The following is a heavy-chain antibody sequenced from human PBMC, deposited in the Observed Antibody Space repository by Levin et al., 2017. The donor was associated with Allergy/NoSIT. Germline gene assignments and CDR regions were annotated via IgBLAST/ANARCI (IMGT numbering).Heavy chain of an antibody. Sequence: SQTLSLTCTVSGGSINSYYWNWIRQPPGKGLEWIGYIYYSGSTIYKPSLKSRVTISVDTSKKQFSLKLSSVTAADTAVYYCARSDYYDSSGFDIWGQGTMVTVSS. V-gene: IGHV4-59*01. CDR2: IYYSGST. CDR1: GGSINSYY. CDR3: ARSDYYDSSGFDI. D-gene: IGHD3-22*01. J-gene: IGHJ3*02.